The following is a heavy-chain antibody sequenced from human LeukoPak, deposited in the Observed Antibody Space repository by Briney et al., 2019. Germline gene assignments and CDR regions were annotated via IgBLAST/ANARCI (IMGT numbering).Heavy chain of an antibody. Sequence: GASVKVSCKVSGYTLTELSMHWVRQAPGKGLEWMGGFDPEDGETIYAQKFQGRVTMTEDTSTDTAYMELSSLRSEDTAVYYCATGGFLAVADPFDYWGQGTLVTVSS. CDR3: ATGGFLAVADPFDY. J-gene: IGHJ4*02. CDR2: FDPEDGET. V-gene: IGHV1-24*01. CDR1: GYTLTELS. D-gene: IGHD6-19*01.